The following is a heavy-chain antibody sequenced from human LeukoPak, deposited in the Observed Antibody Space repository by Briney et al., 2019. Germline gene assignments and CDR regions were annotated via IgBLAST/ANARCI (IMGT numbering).Heavy chain of an antibody. CDR1: GGSISSYY. Sequence: SETLSLTCTVSGGSISSYYWNWIRQPPGKGLEWIGYIYYSGSTNYNPSLKSRVTISVDTSKNQFSLKLSSVTAADTAVYYCARGPPRHYYYDSSGHYLPFDYWGQGTLVTVSS. CDR2: IYYSGST. J-gene: IGHJ4*02. V-gene: IGHV4-59*12. CDR3: ARGPPRHYYYDSSGHYLPFDY. D-gene: IGHD3-22*01.